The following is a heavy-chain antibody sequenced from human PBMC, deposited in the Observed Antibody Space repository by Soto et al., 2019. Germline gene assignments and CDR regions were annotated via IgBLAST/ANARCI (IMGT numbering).Heavy chain of an antibody. Sequence: PSETLSLTCTVSGGSISSSSYYWGWIRQPPGKGLEWIGSIYYSGSTYYNPSLKSRVTISVDTSKKQFSLKLSSVTVADTVVYYCARGLITGSHYSGGWYYFDSWGQGTQVTVS. V-gene: IGHV4-39*01. J-gene: IGHJ4*02. CDR1: GGSISSSSYY. CDR3: ARGLITGSHYSGGWYYFDS. CDR2: IYYSGST. D-gene: IGHD6-19*01.